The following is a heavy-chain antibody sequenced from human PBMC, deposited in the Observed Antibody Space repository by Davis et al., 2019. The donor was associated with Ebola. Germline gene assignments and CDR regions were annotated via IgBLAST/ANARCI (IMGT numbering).Heavy chain of an antibody. Sequence: ASVQVSCKASGYTFTSYAMHWVRQAPGQGLEWMGIINPSGGTTTYAQKFQGRVTMTRDTSTNTLYMELSSLTSGDTAVYYCARDLRGWGDFDYWGQGTLVTVSS. J-gene: IGHJ4*02. CDR2: INPSGGTT. D-gene: IGHD3-10*01. CDR1: GYTFTSYA. CDR3: ARDLRGWGDFDY. V-gene: IGHV1-46*01.